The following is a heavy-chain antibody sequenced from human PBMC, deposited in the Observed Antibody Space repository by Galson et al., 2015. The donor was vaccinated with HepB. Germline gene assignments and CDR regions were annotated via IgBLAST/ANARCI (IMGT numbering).Heavy chain of an antibody. CDR2: ITSSAVTI. V-gene: IGHV3-11*01. CDR3: ARPRLGSSWYEWVY. Sequence: SLRLSCAASGFPVTDYYMSWIRQAPGKGLEWVSYITSSAVTIYYADSVRGRFTIARDNAKNSLFLQMNGLRAEDTAVYYCARPRLGSSWYEWVYWGQGTLVTVSS. D-gene: IGHD6-13*01. J-gene: IGHJ4*02. CDR1: GFPVTDYY.